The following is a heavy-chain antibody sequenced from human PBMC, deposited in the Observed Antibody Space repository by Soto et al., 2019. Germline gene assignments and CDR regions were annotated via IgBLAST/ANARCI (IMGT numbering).Heavy chain of an antibody. Sequence: GXSVKVSCKASGYTFTSYSISWVRQAPGQGLEWMGWISAYSGNTNYAQKLQGRVTMTTDTSTSTAYMELRSLRSDDTAVYYCARVQGISSGGYGMDVWGQGTTVTVSS. CDR1: GYTFTSYS. D-gene: IGHD2-15*01. CDR2: ISAYSGNT. V-gene: IGHV1-18*01. J-gene: IGHJ6*02. CDR3: ARVQGISSGGYGMDV.